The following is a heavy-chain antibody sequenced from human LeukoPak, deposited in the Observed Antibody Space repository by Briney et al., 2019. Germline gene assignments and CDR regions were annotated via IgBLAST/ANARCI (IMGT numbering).Heavy chain of an antibody. J-gene: IGHJ6*03. D-gene: IGHD4-17*01. CDR2: IYTTGNT. CDR3: ARDSQDYADDLVYYYYYMDV. Sequence: PSETLSLTCTVSGGSVISGSYYWSWIWQPAGKGLEWIGHIYTTGNTNYNPSLKSRVTISIDTSKNQFSLKLSSVTAADSARYFCARDSQDYADDLVYYYYYMDVWGKGTTVTVSS. V-gene: IGHV4-61*09. CDR1: GGSVISGSYY.